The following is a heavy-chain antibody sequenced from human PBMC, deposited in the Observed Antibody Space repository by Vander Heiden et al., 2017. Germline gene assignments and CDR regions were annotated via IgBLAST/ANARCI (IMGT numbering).Heavy chain of an antibody. J-gene: IGHJ4*02. CDR2: ISSSSSYI. D-gene: IGHD1-26*01. V-gene: IGHV3-21*01. CDR3: ARDRWYSGSTKGY. CDR1: GFTFSSYS. Sequence: EVQLVESGGGLVKPGGSLRLSCAASGFTFSSYSMNWVRQAPGKGLEWVSSISSSSSYIYYADSVKGRFTISRDNAKNSLYLQLNSMRAEDTAVYYCARDRWYSGSTKGYWGQGTLVTVSS.